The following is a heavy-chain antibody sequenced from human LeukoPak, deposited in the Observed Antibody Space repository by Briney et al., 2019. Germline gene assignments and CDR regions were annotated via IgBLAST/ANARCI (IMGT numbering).Heavy chain of an antibody. Sequence: SETLSLTCTVSGGSISSYYWSWIRQPPGKGLEWIGYIYYSGSTNYNPSLKSRVTISVDTSKNQFSLKLSSVTAADTAVYYCARQPGATYSSSWYYFDYWGQGTLVTVSS. J-gene: IGHJ4*02. CDR1: GGSISSYY. V-gene: IGHV4-59*08. CDR2: IYYSGST. CDR3: ARQPGATYSSSWYYFDY. D-gene: IGHD6-13*01.